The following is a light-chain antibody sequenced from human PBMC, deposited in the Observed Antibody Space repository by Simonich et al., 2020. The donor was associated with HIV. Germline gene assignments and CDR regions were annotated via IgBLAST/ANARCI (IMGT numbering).Light chain of an antibody. Sequence: IHSTQSPSSLTASVGDRVTITCQSSQRISSYLNWYQKKPGKAPKLLIYAASSLQSGVPSRFSGSGSGTDFTLTISSLQPEDFATYYCQQSYSTPRTFGGGTKVEIK. CDR2: AAS. J-gene: IGKJ4*01. CDR1: QRISSY. V-gene: IGKV1-39*01. CDR3: QQSYSTPRT.